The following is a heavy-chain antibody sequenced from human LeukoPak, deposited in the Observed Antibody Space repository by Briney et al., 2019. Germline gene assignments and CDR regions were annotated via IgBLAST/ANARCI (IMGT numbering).Heavy chain of an antibody. CDR1: GYSFSGSY. Sequence: GASVKVSCKASGYSFSGSYLHWVRQAPGQKLEWMGRINPNNGVTKYAQKFQDRVTMTRDTAISTAYMELRRLRSDDTAVFYCARLVSGSDYWGQGTLVTVSS. J-gene: IGHJ4*02. CDR2: INPNNGVT. CDR3: ARLVSGSDY. V-gene: IGHV1-2*02. D-gene: IGHD6-25*01.